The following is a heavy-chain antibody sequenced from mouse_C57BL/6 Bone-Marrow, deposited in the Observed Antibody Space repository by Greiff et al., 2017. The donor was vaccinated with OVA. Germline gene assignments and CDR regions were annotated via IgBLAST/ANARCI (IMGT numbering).Heavy chain of an antibody. Sequence: EVKLVESGGDLVKPGGSLKLSCAASGFTFSSYGMSWVRQTPDKRLEWVATISSGGSYTYYPDSVKGRFTISRDNAKNTLYLQMSSLKSEDTAMYYCARRRDMYYDSLDAMDYWGQGTSVTVSS. CDR1: GFTFSSYG. V-gene: IGHV5-6*02. D-gene: IGHD2-4*01. CDR2: ISSGGSYT. J-gene: IGHJ4*01. CDR3: ARRRDMYYDSLDAMDY.